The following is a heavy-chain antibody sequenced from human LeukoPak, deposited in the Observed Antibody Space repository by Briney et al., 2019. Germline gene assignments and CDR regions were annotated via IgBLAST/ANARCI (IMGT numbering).Heavy chain of an antibody. J-gene: IGHJ3*02. CDR2: INSHGTST. CDR3: ASSLVGDGRGYDAFDI. Sequence: GGSLRLSCAASGFAFSIYWMSWVRQGPGKGLVWVSRINSHGTSTNYADSVKGRFTVSRDNSKNTLCLQMNSLRVEDTAVYYCASSLVGDGRGYDAFDIWGQGTMVTVSS. CDR1: GFAFSIYW. D-gene: IGHD1-26*01. V-gene: IGHV3-74*01.